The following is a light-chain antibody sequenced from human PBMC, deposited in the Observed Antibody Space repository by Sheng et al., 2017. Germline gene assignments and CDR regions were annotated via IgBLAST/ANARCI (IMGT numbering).Light chain of an antibody. J-gene: IGKJ1*01. CDR2: DVS. CDR1: QSVTSPY. V-gene: IGKV3-20*01. CDR3: QQYGTSIKT. Sequence: EIVLTQSPGTLSLSPGERATISCRASQSVTSPYLTWYQQKPGQAPRLLIYDVSIRATGIPDRFSGSGSGTDFTLTISRLEPEDSAVYYCQQYGTSIKTFGQGTKVEIK.